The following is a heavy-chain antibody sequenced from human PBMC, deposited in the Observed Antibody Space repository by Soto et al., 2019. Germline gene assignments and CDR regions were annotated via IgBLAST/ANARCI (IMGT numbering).Heavy chain of an antibody. J-gene: IGHJ4*02. CDR1: GGTFSSYA. D-gene: IGHD6-19*01. CDR2: IIPIFGTA. CDR3: ASFSGPGY. Sequence: SVKVSCKASGGTFSSYAISGVRQAPGQGLEWMGGIIPIFGTANYAQKCQGRVKITADESTSTAYMELSSLRSGDTAVYYCASFSGPGYWGQGPRVPSPQ. V-gene: IGHV1-69*13.